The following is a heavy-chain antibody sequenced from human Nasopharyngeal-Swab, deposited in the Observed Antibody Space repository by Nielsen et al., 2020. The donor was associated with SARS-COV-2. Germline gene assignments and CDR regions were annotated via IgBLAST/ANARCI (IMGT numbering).Heavy chain of an antibody. V-gene: IGHV4-34*01. CDR3: ARDGLDYDFWSAYFMDV. CDR2: INQNGNT. J-gene: IGHJ6*02. D-gene: IGHD3-3*01. Sequence: WIRQPPGKGLEWIGEINQNGNTNYSPSLKSRVTVSVDTSKNQFSLRLTSVTAADTAVYYCARDGLDYDFWSAYFMDVWGQGTTVTVSS.